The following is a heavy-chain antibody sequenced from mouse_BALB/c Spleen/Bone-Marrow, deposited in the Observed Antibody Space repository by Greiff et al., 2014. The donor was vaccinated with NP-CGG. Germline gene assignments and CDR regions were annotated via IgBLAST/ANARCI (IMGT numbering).Heavy chain of an antibody. J-gene: IGHJ3*01. CDR3: ARGGTARAAWFAY. CDR1: GYTFTSYT. D-gene: IGHD3-3*01. V-gene: IGHV1-4*02. CDR2: INPSSAYT. Sequence: LQESAAELARLGASVKMSCKASGYTFTSYTMHWIKQRPGQGLEWIGYINPSSAYTEYNQKFKDKTALTADTSSSTAYMQLSSLTSEDSAVYYCARGGTARAAWFAYWGQGTLVTVSA.